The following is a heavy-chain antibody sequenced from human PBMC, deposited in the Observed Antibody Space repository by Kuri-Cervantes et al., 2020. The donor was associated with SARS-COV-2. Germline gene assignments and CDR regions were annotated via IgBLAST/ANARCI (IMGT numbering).Heavy chain of an antibody. D-gene: IGHD2-2*01. J-gene: IGHJ3*02. Sequence: GGSLRLSCAASGSTLKSYALHWVRQAPGKGLEWVAVISYDGSNKYYADSVKGRFTISRDNSKNTLYLQMNSLRAEDTAVYYCAREGDIVVVHDAFDIWGQGTMVTVSS. CDR1: GSTLKSYA. V-gene: IGHV3-30-3*01. CDR3: AREGDIVVVHDAFDI. CDR2: ISYDGSNK.